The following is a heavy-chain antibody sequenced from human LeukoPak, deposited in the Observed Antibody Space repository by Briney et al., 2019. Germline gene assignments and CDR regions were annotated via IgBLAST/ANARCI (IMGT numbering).Heavy chain of an antibody. CDR2: INRNTGAT. Sequence: ASVKVSCKPSGYTLTGYYLHWVRQAPGQGVEWMGWINRNTGATIYAEKFQGRVTMPRDTSIDTAYMEMRSLRSDDTAVYYCARDRVGSGWPRPWYFEFWGQGTLITVSS. V-gene: IGHV1-2*02. J-gene: IGHJ4*02. CDR1: GYTLTGYY. CDR3: ARDRVGSGWPRPWYFEF. D-gene: IGHD6-19*01.